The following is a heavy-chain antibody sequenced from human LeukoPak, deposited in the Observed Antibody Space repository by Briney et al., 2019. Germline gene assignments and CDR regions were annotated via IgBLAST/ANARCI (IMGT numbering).Heavy chain of an antibody. V-gene: IGHV4-34*01. CDR2: INHSGST. J-gene: IGHJ6*03. D-gene: IGHD3-10*01. Sequence: SETLSLTCAVYGGSFSGYYWSWIRQPPGKGLEWIGEINHSGSTYYNPSLRSRVTISVDTSKNQFSLKVSSVTAADTAVYYCARLRGSPLNRYMDVWGKGTTVTISS. CDR1: GGSFSGYY. CDR3: ARLRGSPLNRYMDV.